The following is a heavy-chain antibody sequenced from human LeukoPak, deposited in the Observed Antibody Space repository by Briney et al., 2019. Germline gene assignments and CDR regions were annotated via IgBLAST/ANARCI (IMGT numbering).Heavy chain of an antibody. Sequence: PGASVKVSCKASGYTFTGHYMHWVRQAPGQGLEWMGWINPNNGGTNYAQKFQGRVTMTRDTSISTAYMELSRLRSGDTAVYYCARVALLGMTRHNLGFDPWGQGTLVTVSS. CDR1: GYTFTGHY. CDR3: ARVALLGMTRHNLGFDP. V-gene: IGHV1-2*02. D-gene: IGHD7-27*01. J-gene: IGHJ5*02. CDR2: INPNNGGT.